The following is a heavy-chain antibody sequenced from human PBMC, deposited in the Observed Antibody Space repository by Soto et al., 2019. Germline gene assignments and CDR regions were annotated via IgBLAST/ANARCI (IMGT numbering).Heavy chain of an antibody. D-gene: IGHD2-2*01. Sequence: PGGSLRLSCAASGFTFSSYAMSWVRQAPGKRLEWVSAISGSGGSTYYADSVKGRFTISRDNSKNTLYLQMNSLRAEDTAVYYCAKAVYCSSTSCYPNLYGMDVWGQGTTVTVSS. CDR2: ISGSGGST. CDR3: AKAVYCSSTSCYPNLYGMDV. CDR1: GFTFSSYA. J-gene: IGHJ6*02. V-gene: IGHV3-23*01.